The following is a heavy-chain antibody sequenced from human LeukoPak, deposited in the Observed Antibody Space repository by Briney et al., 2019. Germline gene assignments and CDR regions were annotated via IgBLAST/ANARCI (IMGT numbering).Heavy chain of an antibody. CDR3: AKDRTSCSGGSCYGPYYFDY. CDR1: GFTFSSYA. J-gene: IGHJ4*02. V-gene: IGHV3-23*01. CDR2: ISGSGGST. D-gene: IGHD2-15*01. Sequence: GRSLRLSCAASGFTFSSYAMSWVRQAPGKGLVWVSAISGSGGSTYYADSVKGQFTISRDNSKNTLYLQMNSLRAEDTAVYYCAKDRTSCSGGSCYGPYYFDYWGQGTLVTVSS.